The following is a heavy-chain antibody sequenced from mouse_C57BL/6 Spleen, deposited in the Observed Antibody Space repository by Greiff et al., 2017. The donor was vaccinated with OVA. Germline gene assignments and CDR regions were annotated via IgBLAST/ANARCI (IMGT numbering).Heavy chain of an antibody. CDR2: IYPGGGYT. Sequence: QVQLKQSGAELVRPGPSVKMSCKASGYTFTNYWIGWAKQRPGHGLEWIGDIYPGGGYTNYNEKFKGKATLTADKSSSTAYMQFSSLTSEDSAIYYCARGKGAMDYWGQGTSVTVSS. CDR1: GYTFTNYW. CDR3: ARGKGAMDY. J-gene: IGHJ4*01. V-gene: IGHV1-63*01.